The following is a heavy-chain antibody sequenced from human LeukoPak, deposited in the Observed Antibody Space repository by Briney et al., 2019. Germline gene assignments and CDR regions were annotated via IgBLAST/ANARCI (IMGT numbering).Heavy chain of an antibody. CDR2: LIPIFGTA. CDR1: GGTLSNYA. J-gene: IGHJ4*02. D-gene: IGHD2/OR15-2a*01. V-gene: IGHV1-69*13. Sequence: SVKVSCKASGGTLSNYAISWVRQAPGQGREWMGGLIPIFGTANYAQKFQGRVTITADESTSTAYMELSSLRSEDTAVYYCARGPLSHPEGYWGQGTLVTVSS. CDR3: ARGPLSHPEGY.